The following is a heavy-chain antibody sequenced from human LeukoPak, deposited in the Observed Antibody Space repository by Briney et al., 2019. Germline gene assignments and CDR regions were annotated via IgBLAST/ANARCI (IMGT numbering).Heavy chain of an antibody. CDR1: GGSISSSNW. D-gene: IGHD3-22*01. J-gene: IGHJ5*02. Sequence: PSETLSLTCAVSGGSISSSNWWSWVRQPPGKGLEWIGEIYHSGSTNYNPSLKSRVTISVDKSKNQFSLKLSSVTAADTAVYYCARRYYDSSGLNWFDPWGQGTLVTVSS. CDR3: ARRYYDSSGLNWFDP. V-gene: IGHV4-4*02. CDR2: IYHSGST.